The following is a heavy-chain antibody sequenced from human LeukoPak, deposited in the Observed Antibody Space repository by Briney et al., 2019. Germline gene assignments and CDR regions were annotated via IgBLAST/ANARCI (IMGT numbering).Heavy chain of an antibody. CDR3: ARGVSSSWYDY. CDR1: GGSISSYY. CDR2: IYYSGST. J-gene: IGHJ4*02. V-gene: IGHV4-59*01. Sequence: SETLSLTCTVSGGSISSYYWSWIRQPPGKGLEWTGYIYYSGSTNYNPSLKSRVTISVDTSKNQFSLKLSSVTAADTAVYYCARGVSSSWYDYWGQGTLVTVSS. D-gene: IGHD6-13*01.